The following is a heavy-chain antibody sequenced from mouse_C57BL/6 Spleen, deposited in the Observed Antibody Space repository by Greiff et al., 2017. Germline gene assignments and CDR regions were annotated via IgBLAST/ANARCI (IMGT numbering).Heavy chain of an antibody. Sequence: VKLMESGPELVKPGASVKISCKASGYAFSSSWMNWVKQRPGQGLEWIGRIYPGDGDTNYNGKFKGKATLTADKSSSTAYMQLSSLTSEDSAVYFCARDDYDVLSYWGQGTTLTVSS. CDR1: GYAFSSSW. D-gene: IGHD2-4*01. J-gene: IGHJ2*01. CDR3: ARDDYDVLSY. CDR2: IYPGDGDT. V-gene: IGHV1-82*01.